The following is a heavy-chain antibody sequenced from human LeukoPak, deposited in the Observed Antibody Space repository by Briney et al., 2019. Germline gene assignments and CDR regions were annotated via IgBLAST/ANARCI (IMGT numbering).Heavy chain of an antibody. Sequence: PGRSLRLSCAASGFTFSSYSINWVRRAPGKGLGWVSYISSSSSTIYYADSVKGRFTISRDNAKNSLYLQMNSLRAEDTAVYYCARDGEPTGDTADDWGQGTLVTVSS. CDR3: ARDGEPTGDTADD. V-gene: IGHV3-48*01. CDR2: ISSSSSTI. J-gene: IGHJ4*02. CDR1: GFTFSSYS. D-gene: IGHD7-27*01.